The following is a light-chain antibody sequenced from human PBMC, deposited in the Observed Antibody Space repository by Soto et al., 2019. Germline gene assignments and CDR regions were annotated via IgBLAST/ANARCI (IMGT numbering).Light chain of an antibody. CDR2: EVS. V-gene: IGLV2-8*01. J-gene: IGLJ1*01. CDR3: ASHAGNNAV. Sequence: QSALTQPPSASGSPGQSVTIPCTGTSSDVGAYNYVSWYQQHPGKAPKLVIYEVSKRPSGVPDRFSGSKSGNTASLTVSGLQGEDDADYYCASHAGNNAVFGTGTKLTVL. CDR1: SSDVGAYNY.